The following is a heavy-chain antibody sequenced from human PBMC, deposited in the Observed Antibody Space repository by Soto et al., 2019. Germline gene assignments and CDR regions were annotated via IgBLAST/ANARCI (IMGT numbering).Heavy chain of an antibody. CDR2: ISWNSGSI. Sequence: GGSLRLSCAASGFTFDDYAMHWVRQAPGKGLEWVSGISWNSGSIGYADSVKGRFTISRDNAKNSLYLQMNSLRAEDTALYYCAKDGTPYDYIWGSYRQPYYFDYWGQGTLVTVSS. CDR1: GFTFDDYA. V-gene: IGHV3-9*01. J-gene: IGHJ4*02. D-gene: IGHD3-16*02. CDR3: AKDGTPYDYIWGSYRQPYYFDY.